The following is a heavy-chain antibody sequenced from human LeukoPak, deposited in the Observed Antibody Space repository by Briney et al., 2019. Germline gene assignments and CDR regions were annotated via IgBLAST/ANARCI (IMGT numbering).Heavy chain of an antibody. D-gene: IGHD3-16*01. CDR1: GFTFCNFW. V-gene: IGHV3-74*01. J-gene: IGHJ4*02. CDR2: INRDGSST. CDR3: VKSVGGIDY. Sequence: GGSLRLSCAASGFTFCNFWMHWVRQAPGKGLVWVSRINRDGSSTTYADSVKGRFTISRDNAKNRLYLQMNSLRAEDTAVYYCVKSVGGIDYWGQGTLVTVSS.